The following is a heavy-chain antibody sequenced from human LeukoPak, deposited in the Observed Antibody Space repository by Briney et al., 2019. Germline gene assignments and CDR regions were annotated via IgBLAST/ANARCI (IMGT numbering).Heavy chain of an antibody. Sequence: PGGSLRLSCAASGFTFTNYAMSWVRQAPGKGLEWVSGISGSGSNTYYADSVKGRFTISRDNSKNTLYLQMNSLRAEDTAVYYCAKDSYDFWSGYLDYWGQGTLVTVSS. CDR1: GFTFTNYA. D-gene: IGHD3-3*01. CDR3: AKDSYDFWSGYLDY. CDR2: ISGSGSNT. V-gene: IGHV3-23*01. J-gene: IGHJ4*02.